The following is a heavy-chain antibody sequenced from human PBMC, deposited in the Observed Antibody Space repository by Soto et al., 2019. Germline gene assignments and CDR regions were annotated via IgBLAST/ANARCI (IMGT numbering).Heavy chain of an antibody. CDR3: ARKGYDFWSGYFDY. CDR2: IIPIFGTA. Sequence: ASVKVSCKASGVTFSSYAISWVRQAPGQGLEWMGGIIPIFGTANYAQKFQGRVTITADESTSTAYMELSSLRSEDTAVYYCARKGYDFWSGYFDYWGQGTLVTVSS. CDR1: GVTFSSYA. J-gene: IGHJ4*02. D-gene: IGHD3-3*01. V-gene: IGHV1-69*13.